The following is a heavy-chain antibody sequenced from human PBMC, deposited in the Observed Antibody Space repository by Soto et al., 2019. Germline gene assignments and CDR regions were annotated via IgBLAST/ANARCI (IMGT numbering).Heavy chain of an antibody. CDR1: GASIRSYY. V-gene: IGHV4-59*01. D-gene: IGHD3-3*01. Sequence: LSLTCSVSGASIRSYYWSWVRQPPGKGLEWIGYIFYSGSTNYIPSLKSRVTMSVDTSKNQFSLKLSSVTAADTAVYYCARVMVDFWCAFDPWGQGTLVTVSS. CDR2: IFYSGST. CDR3: ARVMVDFWCAFDP. J-gene: IGHJ5*02.